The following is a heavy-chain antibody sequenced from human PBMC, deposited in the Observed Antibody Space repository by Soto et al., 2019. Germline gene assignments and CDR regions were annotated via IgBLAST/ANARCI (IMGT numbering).Heavy chain of an antibody. V-gene: IGHV1-18*01. Sequence: ASVKVSCKTSGYTFTRNGISWVRQAPGQGLEWMGWISPKSASIKYGQKFRGRVIMTTDTTTSTAYMELRSLRSDDAAVHYCLKGRDSNSWPSRDVWGPGATVTLSS. J-gene: IGHJ6*02. CDR1: GYTFTRNG. CDR3: LKGRDSNSWPSRDV. D-gene: IGHD3-22*01. CDR2: ISPKSASI.